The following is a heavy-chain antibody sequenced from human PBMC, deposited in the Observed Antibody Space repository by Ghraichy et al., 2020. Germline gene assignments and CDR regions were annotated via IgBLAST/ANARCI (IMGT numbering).Heavy chain of an antibody. D-gene: IGHD7-27*01. Sequence: GESLNISCVASGFPFNTYAMHWVRQAPAKGLEWVADIWHDGVNKYYGDSVKGRFTIYRDNSANTLYLQMNSLRAEDTALYYCARGPYWGLYFWGQGTLVTVSS. CDR1: GFPFNTYA. CDR3: ARGPYWGLYF. CDR2: IWHDGVNK. J-gene: IGHJ4*02. V-gene: IGHV3-33*01.